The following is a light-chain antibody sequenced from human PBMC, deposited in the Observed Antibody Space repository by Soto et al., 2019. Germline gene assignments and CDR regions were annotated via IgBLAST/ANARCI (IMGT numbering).Light chain of an antibody. CDR1: QNVLYSSNNKNY. V-gene: IGKV4-1*01. J-gene: IGKJ1*01. CDR3: QQCNSDSPGA. Sequence: DIVLTPSPDSLAVSLSARSTINCKSSQNVLYSSNNKNYLAWYQQKPGQPPRLLIYDASNRATGIPARFSGSGSGTDFTLTISSLQPDDFATYYCQQCNSDSPGAFGQGTKVDI. CDR2: DAS.